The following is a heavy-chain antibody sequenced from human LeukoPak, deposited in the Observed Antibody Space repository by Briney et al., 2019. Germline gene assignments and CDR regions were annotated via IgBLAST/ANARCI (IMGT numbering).Heavy chain of an antibody. CDR2: INHSGST. J-gene: IGHJ4*02. V-gene: IGHV4-34*01. CDR3: ASTNCSGGSCYVRY. D-gene: IGHD2-15*01. CDR1: GGSFSGYH. Sequence: PSETLSLTCAVYGGSFSGYHWSWIRQPPGKGLEWIGEINHSGSTNYNPSLKSRVTISVDTSKNQFSLKLSSVTAADTAVYYCASTNCSGGSCYVRYWGQGTLVTVSS.